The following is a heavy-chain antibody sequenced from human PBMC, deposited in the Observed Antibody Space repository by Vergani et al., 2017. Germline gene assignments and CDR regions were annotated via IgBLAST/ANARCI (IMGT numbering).Heavy chain of an antibody. CDR1: GYTFTSYG. J-gene: IGHJ5*02. CDR2: ISAYNGNT. D-gene: IGHD2-2*01. Sequence: QVQLVQSGAEVKKPGASVKVSCKASGYTFTSYGISWLRQAPGQGLEWMGWISAYNGNTNYAQKLPGRVTMTTDTSTSTAYMELRSLGSDDTAVYYCARDRPGVGVPAVNWFDPWGRGTLVTVSS. V-gene: IGHV1-18*04. CDR3: ARDRPGVGVPAVNWFDP.